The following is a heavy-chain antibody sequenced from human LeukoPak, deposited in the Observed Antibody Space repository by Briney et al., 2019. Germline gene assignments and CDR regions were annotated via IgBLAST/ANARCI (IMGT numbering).Heavy chain of an antibody. V-gene: IGHV3-11*01. D-gene: IGHD3-22*01. CDR3: ATPYYYHSLGAFDI. J-gene: IGHJ3*02. CDR1: GFTFSDYY. Sequence: GGSLRLSCAASGFTFSDYYMSWIRQAPGKGLEWVSYISSSGSTIYYADSVKGRFTISRDNAKNSLYLQMNSLRAEDTAVYYCATPYYYHSLGAFDIWGQGTMVTVSS. CDR2: ISSSGSTI.